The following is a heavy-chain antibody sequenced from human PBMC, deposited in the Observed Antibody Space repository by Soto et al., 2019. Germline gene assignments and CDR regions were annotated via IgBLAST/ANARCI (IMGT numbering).Heavy chain of an antibody. V-gene: IGHV4-39*01. CDR2: IYYSGST. D-gene: IGHD6-13*01. CDR3: ARGGGSSRPYFYYYMDV. J-gene: IGHJ6*03. Sequence: SETLSLTCTVSGGSISSSSYYWGWIRQPPGKGLEWIGSIYYSGSTYYNPSLKSRVTISVDTSKNQFSLKLRSEDTAVYYCARGGGSSRPYFYYYMDVWGKGTTVTVSS. CDR1: GGSISSSSYY.